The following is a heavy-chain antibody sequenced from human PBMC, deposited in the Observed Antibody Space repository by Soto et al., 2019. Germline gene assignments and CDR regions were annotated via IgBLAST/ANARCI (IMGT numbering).Heavy chain of an antibody. J-gene: IGHJ4*02. CDR2: INHSGST. Sequence: SETLSLTCAVYGGSFSGYYWSWIRQPPGKGLEWIGEINHSGSTNYNPSLKSRVTISVDTSKNQFSLKLSSVTAADTAVYYCARIPPRYYGSGSYGFDYWGQGTLVTVSS. V-gene: IGHV4-34*01. D-gene: IGHD3-10*01. CDR3: ARIPPRYYGSGSYGFDY. CDR1: GGSFSGYY.